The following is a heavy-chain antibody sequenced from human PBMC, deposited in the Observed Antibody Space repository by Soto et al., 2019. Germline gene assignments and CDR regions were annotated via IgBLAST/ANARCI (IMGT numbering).Heavy chain of an antibody. D-gene: IGHD5-12*01. V-gene: IGHV3-66*01. CDR3: ARDRTRWLQHGIGMDV. J-gene: IGHJ6*02. Sequence: PGGSLRLACAASGFTVSINDMSWVRQAPGKGLEWVSVIYSGGSTYYADSVKGRFTISRDNSKNTLYLQMNSLRAEDTAVYYCARDRTRWLQHGIGMDVWGQGTTVTVSS. CDR2: IYSGGST. CDR1: GFTVSIND.